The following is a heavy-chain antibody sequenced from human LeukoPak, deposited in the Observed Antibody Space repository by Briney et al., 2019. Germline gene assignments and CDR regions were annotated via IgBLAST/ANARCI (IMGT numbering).Heavy chain of an antibody. J-gene: IGHJ5*02. Sequence: PGGSLRLSCAASGFTFSSYEMNWVRQAPGKGLEWVSYISSSGSTIYYADSVKGRFTISRDDAKNSLYLQMNSLRAEDTAVYYCARDESGWELLFDPWGQGTLVTVSS. V-gene: IGHV3-48*03. D-gene: IGHD1-26*01. CDR3: ARDESGWELLFDP. CDR2: ISSSGSTI. CDR1: GFTFSSYE.